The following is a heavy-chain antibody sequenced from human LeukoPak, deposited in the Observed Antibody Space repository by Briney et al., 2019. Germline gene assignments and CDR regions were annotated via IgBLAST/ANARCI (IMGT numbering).Heavy chain of an antibody. CDR3: AKDMAPHYYGSGSSWDDAFDI. J-gene: IGHJ3*02. D-gene: IGHD3-10*01. V-gene: IGHV3-9*03. CDR1: GFTFDDYA. Sequence: GGSLRLSCAASGFTFDDYAMHWVRQAPGKGLEWVSGISWNSGSIGYADSVKGRFTISRDNAKNSLYLQMNSLRAEDMALYYCAKDMAPHYYGSGSSWDDAFDIWGQGTMVTVSS. CDR2: ISWNSGSI.